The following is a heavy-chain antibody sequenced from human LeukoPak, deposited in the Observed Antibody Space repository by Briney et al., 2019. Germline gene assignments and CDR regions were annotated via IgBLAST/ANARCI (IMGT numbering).Heavy chain of an antibody. J-gene: IGHJ5*02. CDR2: IIPIFGTA. CDR3: ARDSGYSSSGGWFDP. V-gene: IGHV1-69*05. Sequence: GASVKVSCKASGGTFSSYAISWVRQAPGQGLEWMGGIIPIFGTANYAQKFRGRVTITTDESTSTAYMELSSLRSEDTAVYYCARDSGYSSSGGWFDPWGQGTLDTVSS. CDR1: GGTFSSYA. D-gene: IGHD6-13*01.